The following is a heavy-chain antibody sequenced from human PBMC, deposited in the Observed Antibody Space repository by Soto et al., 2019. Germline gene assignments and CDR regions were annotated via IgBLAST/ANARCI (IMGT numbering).Heavy chain of an antibody. D-gene: IGHD2-15*01. CDR1: GGTFSSYA. CDR2: IIPIFGTA. Sequence: ASMKVSCKASGGTFSSYAISWVRQAPGQGLEWMGGIIPIFGTANYAQKFQGRVTITADESTSTAYMELRSLRSEDTAVYYCASRYCSGGSCYPYYFDYWGQGTLVTVSS. CDR3: ASRYCSGGSCYPYYFDY. V-gene: IGHV1-69*01. J-gene: IGHJ4*02.